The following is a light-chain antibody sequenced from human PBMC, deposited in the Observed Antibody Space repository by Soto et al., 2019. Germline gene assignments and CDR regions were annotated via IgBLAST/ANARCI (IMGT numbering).Light chain of an antibody. Sequence: EILMTQSPATLSVSPGERATLSCRASQSVSSDLAWYQQKPGQAPRLLMYAVSTRPTGIPARFSGSGSGTEFTLTISSLQSEDFAVYYCQQYNNWPRTFGQGTKGDIK. V-gene: IGKV3-15*01. CDR1: QSVSSD. J-gene: IGKJ1*01. CDR2: AVS. CDR3: QQYNNWPRT.